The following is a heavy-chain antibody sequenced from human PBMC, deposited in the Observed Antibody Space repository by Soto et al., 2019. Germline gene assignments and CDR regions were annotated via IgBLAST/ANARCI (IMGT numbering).Heavy chain of an antibody. Sequence: EVQLVESGGGLVQPGGSLRLSCAASGFTFSSYWMHWVRQAPGKGLVWVSRINSDGSSTSYADSVKGRFTISRDNAKNTLYLQMNSLRAEDTAVYYCARDLPEIAVAGIVPDLNWGQGTLVTVSS. J-gene: IGHJ4*02. CDR3: ARDLPEIAVAGIVPDLN. D-gene: IGHD6-19*01. CDR2: INSDGSST. V-gene: IGHV3-74*01. CDR1: GFTFSSYW.